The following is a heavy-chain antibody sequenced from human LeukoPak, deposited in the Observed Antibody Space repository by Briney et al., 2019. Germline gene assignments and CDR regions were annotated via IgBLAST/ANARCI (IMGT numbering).Heavy chain of an antibody. CDR1: GGSISSGSYY. CDR2: IYTSGST. CDR3: ARGIAVAGVRS. Sequence: SQTQSLTCTVSGGSISSGSYYWSWIRQPAGMGLEWIGRIYTSGSTNYNPSLKSRVTISVDTSKHQFSLKLSSVTAADTAVYYCARGIAVAGVRSWGQGTLVTVSS. J-gene: IGHJ5*02. D-gene: IGHD6-19*01. V-gene: IGHV4-61*02.